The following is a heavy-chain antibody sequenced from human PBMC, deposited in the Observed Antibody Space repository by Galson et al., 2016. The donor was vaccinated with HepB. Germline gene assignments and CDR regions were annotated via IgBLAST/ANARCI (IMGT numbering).Heavy chain of an antibody. CDR2: ISGSGGST. CDR1: GFTFSSCP. D-gene: IGHD5/OR15-5a*01. Sequence: SLRLSCAASGFTFSSCPMSWVRQAPGKGLEWVSSISGSGGSTNYADSVKGRFIISRDNSKNTLYLQMNYLRAEDTAVYFCAKKMASVYYHFDSWGQGTRVTVAS. J-gene: IGHJ4*02. V-gene: IGHV3-23*01. CDR3: AKKMASVYYHFDS.